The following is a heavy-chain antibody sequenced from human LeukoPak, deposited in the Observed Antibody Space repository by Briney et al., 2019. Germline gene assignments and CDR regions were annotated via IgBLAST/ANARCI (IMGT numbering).Heavy chain of an antibody. Sequence: GGSLRLSRVASLFSLSSYSINSVRQAPGKGLEWVSSISSSSSYTDYADSVKGRFAISRDNVKNALYLQMTSLRAEDTAVYDCATSYGYRSSYSDYWGQGTLVTVSS. CDR3: ATSYGYRSSYSDY. D-gene: IGHD6-13*01. CDR1: LFSLSSYS. V-gene: IGHV3-21*01. CDR2: ISSSSSYT. J-gene: IGHJ4*02.